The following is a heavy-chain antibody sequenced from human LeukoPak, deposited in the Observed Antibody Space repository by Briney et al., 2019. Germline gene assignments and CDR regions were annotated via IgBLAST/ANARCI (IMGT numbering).Heavy chain of an antibody. CDR3: ITNGGGDSGYGNFDY. CDR2: ISWNSDNI. CDR1: GFTFDDYA. V-gene: IGHV3-9*01. D-gene: IGHD5-12*01. Sequence: SLRLSCAVSGFTFDDYAMHWVRRVPGKGLEWASCISWNSDNIGYADSVKGRFTISRDNAKNSLYLQMNSLRAEDTALYYCITNGGGDSGYGNFDYWGQGTLVTVSS. J-gene: IGHJ4*02.